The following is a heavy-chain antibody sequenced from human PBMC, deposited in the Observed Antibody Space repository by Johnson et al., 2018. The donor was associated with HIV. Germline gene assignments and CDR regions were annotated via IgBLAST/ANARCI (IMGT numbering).Heavy chain of an antibody. J-gene: IGHJ3*02. D-gene: IGHD6-13*01. Sequence: QVQLVESGGGVVQPGRSLRLSCAASGFTFSSYAMHWVRQAPGKGLEWVAVISYDGSNKYYADSVKGRFTISRENAKNSLDLQMNSLRAEDTAVYYCAKDGAAAGTVGADAFDIWGQGTMVTVSS. CDR3: AKDGAAAGTVGADAFDI. V-gene: IGHV3-30*14. CDR1: GFTFSSYA. CDR2: ISYDGSNK.